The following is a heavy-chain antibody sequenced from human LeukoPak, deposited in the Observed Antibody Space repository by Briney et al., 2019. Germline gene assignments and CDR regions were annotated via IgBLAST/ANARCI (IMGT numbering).Heavy chain of an antibody. J-gene: IGHJ5*02. CDR1: GGSFSGYY. V-gene: IGHV4-34*01. CDR3: ARGYRSIAAVRVNNWFDP. Sequence: SETLSLTCAFYGGSFSGYYWSWIRQPPGKGLEWIGEINHSGSTNYNPSLKSRVTISVDTSKNQFSLKLSSVTAADTAVYYCARGYRSIAAVRVNNWFDPWGQGTLVTVSS. D-gene: IGHD6-13*01. CDR2: INHSGST.